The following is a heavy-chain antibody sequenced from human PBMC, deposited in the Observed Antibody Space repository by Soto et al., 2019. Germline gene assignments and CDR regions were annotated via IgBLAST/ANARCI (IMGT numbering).Heavy chain of an antibody. CDR3: ARTIVVVPAAPRFWFDP. Sequence: PSETLSLTCTVSGDSMTTNYWTWIRQPPGKGLEWIGYISHNGITKYNPSLKSRLTISLVRSKSQFSLRLTSATAADTAVYYCARTIVVVPAAPRFWFDPWGQGTLVTVSS. CDR1: GDSMTTNY. CDR2: ISHNGIT. V-gene: IGHV4-4*08. D-gene: IGHD2-2*01. J-gene: IGHJ5*02.